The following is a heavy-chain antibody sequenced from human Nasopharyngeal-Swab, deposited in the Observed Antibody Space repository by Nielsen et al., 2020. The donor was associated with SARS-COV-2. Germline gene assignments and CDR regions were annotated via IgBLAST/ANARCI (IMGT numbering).Heavy chain of an antibody. CDR3: ARAPREKGFLDY. CDR2: MNPNSGDT. V-gene: IGHV1-8*01. J-gene: IGHJ4*02. Sequence: ASVKVSCKASGYTFNSYDVNWVRQAAGQGLEWMGWMNPNSGDTGYAQRFQGRVTMTRDTSISTAYMELSSLRSEDTAVYYCARAPREKGFLDYWGQGALVTVSS. CDR1: GYTFNSYD.